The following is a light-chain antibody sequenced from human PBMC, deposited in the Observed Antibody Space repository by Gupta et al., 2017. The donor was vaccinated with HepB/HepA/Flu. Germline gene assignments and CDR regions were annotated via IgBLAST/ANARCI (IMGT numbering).Light chain of an antibody. CDR1: SLRTYY. J-gene: IGLJ1*01. CDR3: SSRDSSGNYLV. CDR2: NKD. V-gene: IGLV3-19*01. Sequence: SSELTQDPAVSVALGQTVRITCQGDSLRTYYASWYQQKHAQAPILLIDNKDNRPSEITDRVSCYSAGNNASSHTNGAQAEEEADDYCSSRDSSGNYLVFGTGTTVSVL.